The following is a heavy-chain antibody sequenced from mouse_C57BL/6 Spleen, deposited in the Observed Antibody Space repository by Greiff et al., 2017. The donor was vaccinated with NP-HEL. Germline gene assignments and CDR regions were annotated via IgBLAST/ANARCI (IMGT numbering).Heavy chain of an antibody. CDR3: ARYYGSSRYAMDY. V-gene: IGHV5-17*01. Sequence: EVQRVESGGGLVKPGGSLKLSCAASGFTFSDYGMHWVRQAPEKGLEWVAYISSGSSTIYYADTVKGRFTISRDNAKNTLFLQMTSLRSEDTAMYYCARYYGSSRYAMDYWGQGTSVTVSS. D-gene: IGHD1-1*01. J-gene: IGHJ4*01. CDR1: GFTFSDYG. CDR2: ISSGSSTI.